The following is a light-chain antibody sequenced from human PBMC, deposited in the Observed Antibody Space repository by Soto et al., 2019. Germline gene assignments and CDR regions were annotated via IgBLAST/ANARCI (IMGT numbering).Light chain of an antibody. V-gene: IGKV3-11*01. CDR1: QSVSSY. CDR2: DAS. J-gene: IGKJ1*01. Sequence: EIVLTQSPATLSLSPGERATLSCRASQSVSSYLAWYQQRPGQAPRLLIYDASNRATGIPARFSGSGSGTDFTLTISSLEPEDFAVYYCQQRSSWPRTWPFVQGTKVEIK. CDR3: QQRSSWPRTWP.